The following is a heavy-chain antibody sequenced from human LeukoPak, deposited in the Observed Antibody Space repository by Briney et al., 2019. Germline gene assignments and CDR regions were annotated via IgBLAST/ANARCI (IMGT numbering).Heavy chain of an antibody. V-gene: IGHV1-24*01. CDR2: FDPGDGET. J-gene: IGHJ5*02. Sequence: ASVKVSCKVSGYTLTELSMHWVRQAPGKGLEWMGGFDPGDGETIYAQKFQGRVTMTEDTSTDTAYMELSSLRSRDTAVYYCARSSIAAAGRFDPWGQGTLVTVSS. CDR3: ARSSIAAAGRFDP. CDR1: GYTLTELS. D-gene: IGHD6-13*01.